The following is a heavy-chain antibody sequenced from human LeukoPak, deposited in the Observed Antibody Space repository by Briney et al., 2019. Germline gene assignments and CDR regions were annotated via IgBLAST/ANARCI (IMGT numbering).Heavy chain of an antibody. Sequence: SETLSLTCTVSSGSITGYYWSWIRQPPGKGLEWIAYVYATGTTNYNPSLKTRATISIDTSKNQLSLTLTSLTATDTAVYYCARVGSGGAWFDFWGQGTLVTVSS. CDR2: VYATGTT. CDR3: ARVGSGGAWFDF. CDR1: SGSITGYY. D-gene: IGHD6-19*01. V-gene: IGHV4-59*01. J-gene: IGHJ4*02.